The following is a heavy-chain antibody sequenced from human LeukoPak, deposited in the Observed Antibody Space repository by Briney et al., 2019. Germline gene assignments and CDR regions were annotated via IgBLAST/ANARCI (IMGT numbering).Heavy chain of an antibody. CDR1: GFTFSSYA. CDR3: ARLAPATYSGSYWGGNYFDY. V-gene: IGHV3-30-3*01. Sequence: GGSLRLSCAASGFTFSSYAMHWVRQAPGKGLEWVAVISYDGSNKYYADSVKGRFTISRDNSKNTLYLQMNSLRAEDTAVYYCARLAPATYSGSYWGGNYFDYWGQGTLVTVSS. D-gene: IGHD1-26*01. CDR2: ISYDGSNK. J-gene: IGHJ4*02.